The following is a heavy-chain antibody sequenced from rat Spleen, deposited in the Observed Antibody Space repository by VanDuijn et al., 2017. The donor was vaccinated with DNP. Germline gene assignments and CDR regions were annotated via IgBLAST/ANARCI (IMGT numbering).Heavy chain of an antibody. D-gene: IGHD1-11*01. Sequence: EVQLVESGGGLVQPGRSMKLSCAASGFSFSDYYMAWVRQALKKGLELVTYISFEGSSTYFGDSVKGRFTISRDNAKNTLYLQMNSLRSEDTASYYCARGGRSYFDYWGQGVMVTVSS. V-gene: IGHV5-22*01. CDR3: ARGGRSYFDY. CDR1: GFSFSDYY. CDR2: ISFEGSST. J-gene: IGHJ2*01.